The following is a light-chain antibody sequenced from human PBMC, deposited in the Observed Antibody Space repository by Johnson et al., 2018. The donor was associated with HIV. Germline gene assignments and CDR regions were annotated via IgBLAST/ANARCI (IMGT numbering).Light chain of an antibody. CDR2: RNG. J-gene: IGLJ1*01. V-gene: IGLV1-44*01. CDR3: AAWDDSLYV. Sequence: QSVLTQPPSASGTPGQKVTISCSGSSSNIGSNTVNWYQQLPGTAPKLLIYRNGKRPSGVPDRFSGSKSGTSASLAISGLQAEDEADYYCAAWDDSLYVFGTWTKVTVL. CDR1: SSNIGSNT.